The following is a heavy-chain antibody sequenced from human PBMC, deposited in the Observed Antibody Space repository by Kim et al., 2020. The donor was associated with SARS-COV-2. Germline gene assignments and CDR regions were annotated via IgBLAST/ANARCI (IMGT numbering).Heavy chain of an antibody. Sequence: ASVKVSCKVSGYTLTELSMHWVRQAPGKGLEWMGGFDPEDGETIYAQKFQGRVTMTEDTSTDTAYMELSSLRSEDTAVYYCATGRQYYYGSGSYYQDYWRQGTLVTVSS. CDR3: ATGRQYYYGSGSYYQDY. CDR2: FDPEDGET. V-gene: IGHV1-24*01. D-gene: IGHD3-10*01. CDR1: GYTLTELS. J-gene: IGHJ4*02.